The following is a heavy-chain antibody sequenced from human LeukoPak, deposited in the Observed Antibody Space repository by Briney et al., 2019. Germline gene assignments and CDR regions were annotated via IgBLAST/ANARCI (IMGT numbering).Heavy chain of an antibody. CDR3: ARVLGYCSGGSCLDY. CDR2: INPSGGST. Sequence: ASVKVSCKASVYTYTSYYMHWVRQAPGQGLEWMGIINPSGGSTSYAQKFQGRVTMTRDMSKSTVYMELSSLRSEDTAVYYCARVLGYCSGGSCLDYWGQGTLVTVSS. J-gene: IGHJ4*02. V-gene: IGHV1-46*03. D-gene: IGHD2-15*01. CDR1: VYTYTSYY.